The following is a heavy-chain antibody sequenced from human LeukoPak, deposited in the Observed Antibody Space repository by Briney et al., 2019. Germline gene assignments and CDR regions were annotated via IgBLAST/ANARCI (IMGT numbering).Heavy chain of an antibody. CDR3: ARGGSSWYKYYYMDV. J-gene: IGHJ6*03. D-gene: IGHD6-13*01. Sequence: GGSLRLSCAASGFTFSSYWMHWVRQAPGKGLVWVSRINSDGSSTIYADSVKGRFTISRDNAKNTLYLQMNSLRAEDTAVYYCARGGSSWYKYYYMDVWGKGTTVTVSS. CDR1: GFTFSSYW. CDR2: INSDGSST. V-gene: IGHV3-74*01.